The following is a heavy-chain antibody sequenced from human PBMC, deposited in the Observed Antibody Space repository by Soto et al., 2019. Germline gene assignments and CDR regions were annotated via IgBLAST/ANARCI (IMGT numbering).Heavy chain of an antibody. V-gene: IGHV1-24*01. D-gene: IGHD3-22*01. J-gene: IGHJ4*02. CDR3: ARKADRDYYDSSGYYSY. Sequence: ASVKVSCKVSGYTLTELSMHWVRQAPGKGLEWMGGFDPEDGSTSYAQKFQGRVTMTRDTSTSTVYMELSSLRSEDTAVYYCARKADRDYYDSSGYYSYWGQGTLVTVSS. CDR1: GYTLTELS. CDR2: FDPEDGST.